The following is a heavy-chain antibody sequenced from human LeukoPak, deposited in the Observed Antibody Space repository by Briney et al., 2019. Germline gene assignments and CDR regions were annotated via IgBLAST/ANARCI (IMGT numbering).Heavy chain of an antibody. D-gene: IGHD3-22*01. J-gene: IGHJ5*02. Sequence: ALVKVSCKASGYTFTNYALNWVRQAPGQGLEWMGWINTNTGNPAYAQGFTGRFVFSLDTSVSTAYLQISSLKAEDTAVYYCARDGVLDYYDSSGVGFDPWGQGTLVTVSS. CDR2: INTNTGNP. CDR1: GYTFTNYA. V-gene: IGHV7-4-1*02. CDR3: ARDGVLDYYDSSGVGFDP.